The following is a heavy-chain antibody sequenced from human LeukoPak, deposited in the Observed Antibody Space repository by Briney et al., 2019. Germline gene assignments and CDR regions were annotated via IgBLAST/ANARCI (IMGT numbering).Heavy chain of an antibody. CDR2: IVVGSGNT. J-gene: IGHJ4*02. Sequence: GTSVKVSCKAPGFTFTSSAVQWVRQARGQRLEWIGWIVVGSGNTNYAQKFQERVTITRDMSTSTAYMELSSLRSEDTAVYYCAAEPLYCSGGSCYLFDYWGQGTLVTVSS. D-gene: IGHD2-15*01. V-gene: IGHV1-58*01. CDR3: AAEPLYCSGGSCYLFDY. CDR1: GFTFTSSA.